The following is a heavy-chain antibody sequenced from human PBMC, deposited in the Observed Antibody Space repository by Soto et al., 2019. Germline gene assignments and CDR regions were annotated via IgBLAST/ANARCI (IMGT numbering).Heavy chain of an antibody. CDR1: GFTFSSYG. Sequence: VQLLESGGGVVQPGRSLRLSCAASGFTFSSYGMHWVRQAPGKGLEWVAVIWYDGSNKYYADSVKGRFTISRDNSKNTLYLQMNSLRAEDTAVYYCAREGRQQLAFDYWGQGTLVTVSS. CDR2: IWYDGSNK. V-gene: IGHV3-33*01. J-gene: IGHJ4*02. CDR3: AREGRQQLAFDY. D-gene: IGHD6-13*01.